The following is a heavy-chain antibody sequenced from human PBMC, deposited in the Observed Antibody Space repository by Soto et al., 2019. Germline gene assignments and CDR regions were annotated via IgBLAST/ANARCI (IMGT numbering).Heavy chain of an antibody. Sequence: ESGGGVVQPGRSLRLSCAASGFTFSSYAMHWVRQAPGKGLEWVAVISYDGSNKYYADSVKGRFTISRDNSKNTLYLQMNSLRAEDTAVYYCARDRESSGPPSLAFDYWGQGTLVTVSS. CDR1: GFTFSSYA. CDR3: ARDRESSGPPSLAFDY. CDR2: ISYDGSNK. V-gene: IGHV3-30-3*01. D-gene: IGHD6-19*01. J-gene: IGHJ4*02.